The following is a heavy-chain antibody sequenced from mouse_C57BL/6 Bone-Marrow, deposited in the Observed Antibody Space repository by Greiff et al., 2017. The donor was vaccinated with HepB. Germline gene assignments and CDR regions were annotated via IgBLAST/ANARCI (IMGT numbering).Heavy chain of an antibody. CDR2: IDPANGNT. CDR1: GLNIKNTY. V-gene: IGHV14-3*01. D-gene: IGHD1-1*01. Sequence: EGQVVESVAERGRPGAAGKLSCTASGLNIKNTYMHWVKQRPEQGLEWIGRIDPANGNTKYAPKFQCKATITADTSSNTAYLQLSSLTSEDTAIYYCARTYYSTFAYWGQGTLVTVSA. J-gene: IGHJ3*01. CDR3: ARTYYSTFAY.